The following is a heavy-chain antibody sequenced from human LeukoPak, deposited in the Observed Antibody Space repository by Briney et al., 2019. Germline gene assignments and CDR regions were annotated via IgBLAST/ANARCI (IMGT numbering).Heavy chain of an antibody. CDR2: ISSSSGTI. CDR3: ARGFHRRLYDSSAYYSY. Sequence: GGSLRLSCAASGFTFSNYVVNWVRQAPGKGLEWVSYISSSSGTIYYADSLKGRFTISRDNAKNSLYLQMNSLRAEDTAVYYCARGFHRRLYDSSAYYSYWGQGTLVTVSS. V-gene: IGHV3-48*01. D-gene: IGHD3-22*01. CDR1: GFTFSNYV. J-gene: IGHJ4*02.